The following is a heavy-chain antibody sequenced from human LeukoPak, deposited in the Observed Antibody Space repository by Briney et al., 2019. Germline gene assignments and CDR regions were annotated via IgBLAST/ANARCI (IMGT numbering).Heavy chain of an antibody. CDR3: ARWQRGDSSGYYPVFDY. Sequence: PSETLSLTCTVSGGSISSYYWSWIRRPAGKGLEWIGRIYTSGSTNYNPSLKSRVTMSVDTPKNQFSLKLSSVTAADTAVYYCARWQRGDSSGYYPVFDYWGQGTLVTVSS. V-gene: IGHV4-4*07. CDR2: IYTSGST. CDR1: GGSISSYY. J-gene: IGHJ4*02. D-gene: IGHD3-22*01.